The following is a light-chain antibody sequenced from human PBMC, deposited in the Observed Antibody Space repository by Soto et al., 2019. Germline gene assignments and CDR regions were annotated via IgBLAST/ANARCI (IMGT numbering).Light chain of an antibody. V-gene: IGLV1-40*01. CDR1: SSNIGAGYD. Sequence: QPVLTQAPSVSGAPGQRVTISCTGSSSNIGAGYDVHWYQRLPGTAPKLVICRNYDRPSGVPDRFSGSKSGTSASLAITGLQAADEADYYCQSYYSSLSAPVFGGGTKLTVL. CDR2: RNY. CDR3: QSYYSSLSAPV. J-gene: IGLJ2*01.